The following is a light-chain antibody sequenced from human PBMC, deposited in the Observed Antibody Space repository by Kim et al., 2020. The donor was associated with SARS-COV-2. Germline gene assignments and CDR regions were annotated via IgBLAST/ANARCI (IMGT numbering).Light chain of an antibody. CDR1: QSISTY. CDR3: QQRSNWPLT. J-gene: IGKJ4*01. CDR2: DAS. V-gene: IGKV3-11*01. Sequence: SLSPGERATLSCRASQSISTYLAWYQQKPGQAPSLVIYDASTTATGLPARFSGSGSGTDFTLTISSLEPDDFAVYYCQQRSNWPLTFGGGTKLEIK.